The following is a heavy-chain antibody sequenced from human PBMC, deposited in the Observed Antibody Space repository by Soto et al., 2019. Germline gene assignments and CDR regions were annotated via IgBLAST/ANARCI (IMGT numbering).Heavy chain of an antibody. CDR2: ISGIGGST. Sequence: XGSLRLSCAASGFTFTDYALSWVRQAPGKGLEWVATISGIGGSTYLADSVKGRLSISRDNSKNTVSLIMNSLRAEDTAVYFCARGSSGYISSWYYFDYWGRGTLVTVSS. CDR1: GFTFTDYA. J-gene: IGHJ4*02. V-gene: IGHV3-23*01. D-gene: IGHD6-13*01. CDR3: ARGSSGYISSWYYFDY.